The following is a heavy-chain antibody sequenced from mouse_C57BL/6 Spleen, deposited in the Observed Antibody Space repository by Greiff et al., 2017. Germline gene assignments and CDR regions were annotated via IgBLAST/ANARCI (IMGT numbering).Heavy chain of an antibody. CDR3: ARADGSSPYWYFDV. J-gene: IGHJ1*03. V-gene: IGHV5-12*01. CDR1: GFTFSDYY. CDR2: ISNGGGST. Sequence: EVKLVESGGGLVQPGGSLKLSCAASGFTFSDYYMYWVRQTPEKRLEWVAYISNGGGSTYYPDTVKGRFTISRDNAKNPLYLQMSRLKSEDTAMYYCARADGSSPYWYFDVWGTGTTVTVSS. D-gene: IGHD1-1*01.